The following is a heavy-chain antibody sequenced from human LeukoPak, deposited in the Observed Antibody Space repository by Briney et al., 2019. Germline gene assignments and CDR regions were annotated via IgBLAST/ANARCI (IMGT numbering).Heavy chain of an antibody. D-gene: IGHD3-22*01. CDR2: ISLYKGNT. Sequence: ASVKVSCKASGYTFISFGISWVRQAPGHGLEWIGWISLYKGNTNYAQNVQGRVTMTTDTSTDTAYMELRSLRSDDTAVYYCARGYSSGSYPYFDYWGQGTLATVSS. J-gene: IGHJ4*02. V-gene: IGHV1-18*01. CDR1: GYTFISFG. CDR3: ARGYSSGSYPYFDY.